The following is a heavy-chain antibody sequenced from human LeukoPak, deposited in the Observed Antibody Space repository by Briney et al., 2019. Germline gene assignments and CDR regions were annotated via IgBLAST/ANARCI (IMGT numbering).Heavy chain of an antibody. V-gene: IGHV4-39*01. Sequence: SETLSLTCTVAGASVSGSGYYWGWIRQPPGKGLEWIGSIYSSGSTYYNASLQSRVTISIETSKNQISLRLNSVTASDTAMYYCAKSGGYGLIDYWGQGTLVTVSS. CDR3: AKSGGYGLIDY. J-gene: IGHJ4*02. CDR2: IYSSGST. D-gene: IGHD1-26*01. CDR1: GASVSGSGYY.